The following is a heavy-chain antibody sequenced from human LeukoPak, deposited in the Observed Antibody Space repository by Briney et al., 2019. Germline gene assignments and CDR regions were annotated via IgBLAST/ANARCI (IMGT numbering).Heavy chain of an antibody. J-gene: IGHJ4*02. CDR2: ISSSGSTI. D-gene: IGHD3-22*01. CDR3: ARGDYYDSSGWIDY. V-gene: IGHV3-48*04. Sequence: GGSLRLSCAASGFTFSSYAMSWVRQAPGKGLEWVSYISSSGSTIYYADSVKGRFTISRDNAKNSLYLQMNSLRAEDTAVYYCARGDYYDSSGWIDYWGQGTLVTVSS. CDR1: GFTFSSYA.